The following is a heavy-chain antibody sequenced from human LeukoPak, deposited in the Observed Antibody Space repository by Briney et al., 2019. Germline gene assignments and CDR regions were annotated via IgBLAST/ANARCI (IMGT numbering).Heavy chain of an antibody. CDR3: ARGFPLLKHSSSWYGYFDY. CDR2: IYPGDSDT. J-gene: IGHJ4*02. CDR1: GYSFTSYW. Sequence: GESLKISCKGSGYSFTSYWIGWVRQMPGKGLEWMGIIYPGDSDTRYSPSFQGQVTISADKSISTAYLQWSSLKASDTAMYYCARGFPLLKHSSSWYGYFDYWGQGTLVTVSS. V-gene: IGHV5-51*01. D-gene: IGHD6-13*01.